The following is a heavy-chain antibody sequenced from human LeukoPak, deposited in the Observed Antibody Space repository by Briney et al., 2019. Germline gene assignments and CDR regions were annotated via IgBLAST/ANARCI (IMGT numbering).Heavy chain of an antibody. D-gene: IGHD2-2*01. V-gene: IGHV4-39*01. J-gene: IGHJ4*02. Sequence: SDTLSLTCTVSGGSISSCSYYWGWIRPPPGKGLEWIGSIYHSGSTYYNPSLKSRVTISVDTSKNQFSLKLSSVTAADTAVYYCAARYQLGLDWGQGTLVTVSS. CDR2: IYHSGST. CDR3: AARYQLGLD. CDR1: GGSISSCSYY.